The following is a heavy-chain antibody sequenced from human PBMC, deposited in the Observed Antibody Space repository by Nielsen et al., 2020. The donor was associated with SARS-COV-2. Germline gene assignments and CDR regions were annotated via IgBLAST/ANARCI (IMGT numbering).Heavy chain of an antibody. J-gene: IGHJ4*02. CDR1: GDTLTQLS. D-gene: IGHD5-12*01. V-gene: IGHV1-24*01. CDR2: FDPQDGEA. Sequence: ASVNVSCKVPGDTLTQLSMHWVRQAPGKGLEWIGEFDPQDGEATYAQKLQGRVTMTTDTSTSTAYMELRSLRSDETAVYYCARDSGYDALIDYWGQGTPVTVSS. CDR3: ARDSGYDALIDY.